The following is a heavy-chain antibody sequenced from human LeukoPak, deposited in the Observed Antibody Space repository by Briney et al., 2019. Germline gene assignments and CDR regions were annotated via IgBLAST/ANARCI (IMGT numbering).Heavy chain of an antibody. D-gene: IGHD5-12*01. CDR2: INPDNGGT. V-gene: IGHV1-2*02. CDR3: ARDPSNSGYDYLYYFDY. CDR1: GYTFTGYY. Sequence: GASVKVSCKASGYTFTGYYMHWVRQAPGQGLEWMGWINPDNGGTNYAQKFQGRDTMTRDMSISTAYMELSRLRSDDTAVYYCARDPSNSGYDYLYYFDYWGQGTLVTVSS. J-gene: IGHJ4*02.